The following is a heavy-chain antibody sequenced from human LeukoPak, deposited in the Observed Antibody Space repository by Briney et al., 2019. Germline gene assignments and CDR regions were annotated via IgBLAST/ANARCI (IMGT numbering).Heavy chain of an antibody. CDR2: ISHSGST. Sequence: ASETLPLTCAVYGGSFSGYYWSWIRQPPGKGLEWIGEISHSGSTNYNPSLKSRVTISVDTSKNQFSLKLSSVTAADTAVYYCARVRVVVPADSDYYYYGMDVWGQGTTVTVSS. D-gene: IGHD2-2*01. CDR3: ARVRVVVPADSDYYYYGMDV. CDR1: GGSFSGYY. J-gene: IGHJ6*02. V-gene: IGHV4-34*01.